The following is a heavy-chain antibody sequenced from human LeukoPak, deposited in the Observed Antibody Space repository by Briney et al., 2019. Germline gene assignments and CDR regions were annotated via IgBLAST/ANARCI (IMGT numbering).Heavy chain of an antibody. J-gene: IGHJ6*03. CDR1: GFTFSGSA. CDR2: IRSKANSYAT. CDR3: TRHGSGRLGYYYMDV. V-gene: IGHV3-73*01. Sequence: GGSLRLSCAASGFTFSGSAMHWVRQASGKGLEWVGRIRSKANSYATAYAASVKGRFTISRDDSKNTAYLQMNSLKTEDTAVYYCTRHGSGRLGYYYMDVWGKGTTVTISS. D-gene: IGHD3-10*01.